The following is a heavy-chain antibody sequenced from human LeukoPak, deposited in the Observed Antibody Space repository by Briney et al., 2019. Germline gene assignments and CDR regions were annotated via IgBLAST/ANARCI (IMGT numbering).Heavy chain of an antibody. J-gene: IGHJ4*02. CDR3: ARDMYRSGRVPFDY. CDR1: GYTFTGYY. V-gene: IGHV1-18*04. Sequence: ASVKVSCKASGYTFTGYYMHWVRQAPGQGLEWMGWISAYNGNTNYAQKLQGRVTMTTDTSTSTAYMELRSLRSDDTAVYYCARDMYRSGRVPFDYWGQGTLVTVSS. CDR2: ISAYNGNT. D-gene: IGHD6-19*01.